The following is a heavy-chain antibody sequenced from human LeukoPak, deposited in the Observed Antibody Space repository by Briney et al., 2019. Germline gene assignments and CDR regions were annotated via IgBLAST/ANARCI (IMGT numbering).Heavy chain of an antibody. CDR1: GCTFSSHW. D-gene: IGHD6-13*01. J-gene: IGHJ4*02. V-gene: IGHV3-74*01. Sequence: GGSLRLSCAASGCTFSSHWMHWVRQAPGKGLVWVSRINSDGSSTSYGDSVKGRFTISRDNAKNTLYLQMNSLRAEDTAVYYCARDIASRLPFDYWGKGTLVTVSS. CDR3: ARDIASRLPFDY. CDR2: INSDGSST.